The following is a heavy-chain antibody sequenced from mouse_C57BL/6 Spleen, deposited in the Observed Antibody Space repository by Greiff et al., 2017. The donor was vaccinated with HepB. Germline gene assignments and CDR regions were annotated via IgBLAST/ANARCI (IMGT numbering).Heavy chain of an antibody. CDR1: GFNIKDDY. CDR2: IDPENGDT. Sequence: EVQLQQSGAELVRPGASVKLSCTASGFNIKDDYMHWVKQRPEQGLEWIGWIDPENGDTEYASKFQGKATITADTSSNTADLQLSSLTSEDTAVYYWTKTPFAYWGQGTLVTVSA. J-gene: IGHJ3*01. CDR3: TKTPFAY. V-gene: IGHV14-4*01.